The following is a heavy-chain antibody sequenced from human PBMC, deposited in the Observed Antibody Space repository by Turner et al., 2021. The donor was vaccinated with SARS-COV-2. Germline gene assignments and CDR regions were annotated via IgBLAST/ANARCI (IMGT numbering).Heavy chain of an antibody. CDR1: GYTFTGYY. CDR2: INPNSGGT. V-gene: IGHV1-2*02. CDR3: AILEYYDILTGVDYGMDV. J-gene: IGHJ6*02. D-gene: IGHD3-9*01. Sequence: QVQLVQSGAEVKKPGASVKVSCQASGYTFTGYYMHWVRQAPGQGLEWMGWINPNSGGTNYAQKFQGRVTMTRDTSISTAYMELSRLRSDDTAVYYCAILEYYDILTGVDYGMDVWGQGTTVTVSS.